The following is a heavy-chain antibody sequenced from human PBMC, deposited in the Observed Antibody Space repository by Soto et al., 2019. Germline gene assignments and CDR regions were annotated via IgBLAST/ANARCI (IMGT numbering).Heavy chain of an antibody. J-gene: IGHJ5*02. V-gene: IGHV2-5*02. D-gene: IGHD3-16*01. CDR2: IYWDDDK. Sequence: QITLKESGPTLVKPTQTLTLTCTFSGFSLTTRGVGVGWIRQPPGKALECLALIYWDDDKRYSPSLQSRLSXTXDXXKNQVLLTMTNVDPVDTATYYCAHIPNYQYDWFDPWGQGTLVSVSS. CDR1: GFSLTTRGVG. CDR3: AHIPNYQYDWFDP.